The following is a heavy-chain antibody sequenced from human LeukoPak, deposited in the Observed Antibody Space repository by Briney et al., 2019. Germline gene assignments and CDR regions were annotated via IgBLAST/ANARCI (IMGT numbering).Heavy chain of an antibody. J-gene: IGHJ6*03. D-gene: IGHD6-13*01. CDR2: INPNSGGT. CDR1: GYTFTGYY. CDR3: ARGSSSWYGEVYYYYMDV. V-gene: IGHV1-2*02. Sequence: ASVKVSCKASGYTFTGYYMHWVRQAPGQGLERMGWINPNSGGTNYAQKFQGRVTMTRDTSISTAYMELSRLRSDDTAVYYCARGSSSWYGEVYYYYMDVWGKGTTVTVSS.